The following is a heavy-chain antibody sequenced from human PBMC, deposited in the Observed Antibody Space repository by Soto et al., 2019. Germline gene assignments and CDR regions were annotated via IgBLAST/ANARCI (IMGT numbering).Heavy chain of an antibody. CDR1: GGSISSGGYY. CDR3: ARGSHPYYDFWSGYYNQGAFDP. V-gene: IGHV4-31*03. D-gene: IGHD3-3*01. Sequence: SETLSLTCTVSGGSISSGGYYWSWIRQHPGKGLEWIGYIYYSGSTYYNPSLKSRVTISVDTSKNQFSLKLSSVTAADTAVYYCARGSHPYYDFWSGYYNQGAFDPWGQGTLVTVSS. CDR2: IYYSGST. J-gene: IGHJ5*02.